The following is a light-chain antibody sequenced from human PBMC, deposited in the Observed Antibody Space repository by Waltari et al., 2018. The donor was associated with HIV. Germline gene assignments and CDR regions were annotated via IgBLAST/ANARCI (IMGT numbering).Light chain of an antibody. V-gene: IGLV2-14*03. Sequence: AVTQPASVSGLPGQSTTISCTGDDSDFGLYNSVSWYQQHSGKPPRLILYDVDRRASGVSDRFSGSMSGNTASLTISGLRAEDEGHYYCASFTDDNTVIFGGGTEVTVL. CDR1: DSDFGLYNS. CDR2: DVD. J-gene: IGLJ2*01. CDR3: ASFTDDNTVI.